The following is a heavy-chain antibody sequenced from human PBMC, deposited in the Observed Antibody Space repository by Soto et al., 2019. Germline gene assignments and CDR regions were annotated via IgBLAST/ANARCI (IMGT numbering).Heavy chain of an antibody. CDR1: YY. CDR2: IYHSGST. CDR3: AREYHSAYYDFWSGYYTGWYFDY. V-gene: IGHV4-38-2*02. D-gene: IGHD3-3*01. J-gene: IGHJ4*02. Sequence: YYWGWIRQPPGKGLEWIGSIYHSGSTYYNPSLKSRVTISVDTSKNQFSLKLSSVTAADTAVYYCAREYHSAYYDFWSGYYTGWYFDYWGQGTLVTVSS.